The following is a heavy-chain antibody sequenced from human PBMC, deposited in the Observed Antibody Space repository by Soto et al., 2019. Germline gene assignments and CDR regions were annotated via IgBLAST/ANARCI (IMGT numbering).Heavy chain of an antibody. CDR3: VTGQWNYLED. V-gene: IGHV3-30*03. CDR2: ISNDESNT. CDR1: GFTFSNNG. Sequence: GSLRLSCAASGFTFSNNGIHWVRQAPGKGLEWVAFISNDESNTYYVDSVKGRFSISRDNSQNTLYLKMNSLRGEDTAVYYWVTGQWNYLEDWGQAALVTVTS. J-gene: IGHJ4*02. D-gene: IGHD6-19*01.